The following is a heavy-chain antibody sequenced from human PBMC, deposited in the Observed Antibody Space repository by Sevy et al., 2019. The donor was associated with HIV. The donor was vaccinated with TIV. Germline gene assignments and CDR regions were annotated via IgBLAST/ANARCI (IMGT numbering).Heavy chain of an antibody. CDR2: IRYDGSDK. V-gene: IGHV3-30*02. Sequence: GGSLRLSCAASGFTFSNYGMHWVRQVPGKGLEWVTFIRYDGSDKYYAASVKGRFTISRDDSGKTLYLQMDSLRAEDTAIYYCAKDLAGPGRRYFDYWGQGTLVTVSS. J-gene: IGHJ4*02. D-gene: IGHD6-13*01. CDR1: GFTFSNYG. CDR3: AKDLAGPGRRYFDY.